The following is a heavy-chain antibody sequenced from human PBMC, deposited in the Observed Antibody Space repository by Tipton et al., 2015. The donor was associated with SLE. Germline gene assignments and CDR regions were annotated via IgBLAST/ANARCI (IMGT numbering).Heavy chain of an antibody. CDR2: IYYSGST. CDR3: ARGGLRRSWFDP. J-gene: IGHJ5*02. D-gene: IGHD5/OR15-5a*01. CDR1: GFTFSSYW. Sequence: LRLSCAASGFTFSSYWMSWVRQAPGKGLEWIGYIYYSGSTIYNPSLKSRVTISVDTSRSQFSLKLSSVNTADTAVYYCARGGLRRSWFDPWGQGTLVTVSS. V-gene: IGHV4-59*01.